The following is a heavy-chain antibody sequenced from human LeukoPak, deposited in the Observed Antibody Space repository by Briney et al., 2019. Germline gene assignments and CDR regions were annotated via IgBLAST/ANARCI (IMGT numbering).Heavy chain of an antibody. CDR1: GFTFSSYA. Sequence: GGSLRLSCAASGFTFSSYAMSWVRQAPGKGLEWVSDISDSGGATYYADSVKGRFTISRDNAKNTLYLQMNSLRAEDTAVFYCAKGLLWFGELPGDYWGQGTLVTVSS. J-gene: IGHJ4*02. CDR3: AKGLLWFGELPGDY. V-gene: IGHV3-23*01. D-gene: IGHD3-10*01. CDR2: ISDSGGAT.